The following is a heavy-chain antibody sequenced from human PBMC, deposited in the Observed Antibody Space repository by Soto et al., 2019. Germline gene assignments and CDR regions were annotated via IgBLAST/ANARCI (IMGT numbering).Heavy chain of an antibody. V-gene: IGHV1-69*01. D-gene: IGHD3-10*01. CDR3: ARGGRGGPLPCYFDL. CDR1: GGTFSSYA. J-gene: IGHJ2*01. Sequence: QVQLVQSGAEVKKPGSSVKVSCKASGGTFSSYAISWVRQAPGQVLEWMGGIIPIFGTANYAQKFQGRVTITADESTSTAYMERRSLRSEDTAVYYCARGGRGGPLPCYFDLWGRGTLVTVSS. CDR2: IIPIFGTA.